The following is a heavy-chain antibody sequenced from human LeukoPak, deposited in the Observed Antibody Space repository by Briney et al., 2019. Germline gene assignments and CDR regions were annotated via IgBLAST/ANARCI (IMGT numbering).Heavy chain of an antibody. CDR2: ISWNSGSR. D-gene: IGHD3-10*01. V-gene: IGHV3-9*01. J-gene: IGHJ4*02. CDR1: GFTFDDYA. Sequence: GRSLRLSCAASGFTFDDYAMHWVRQAPGKGLEWVSGISWNSGSRGYADSVKGRFTISRDNAKNSLYLQMNSLRAEDTAVYYCARGPSYGSRSDYLDYWGQGILVTVSS. CDR3: ARGPSYGSRSDYLDY.